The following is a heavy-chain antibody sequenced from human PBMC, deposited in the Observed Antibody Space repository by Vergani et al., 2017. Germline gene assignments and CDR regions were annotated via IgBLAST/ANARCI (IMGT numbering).Heavy chain of an antibody. Sequence: EVQLVESGGGLVQPGGSLRLSCAASGFTFSSYSMNWVRQAPGKGVEWVSYISSSSSTIYYADSVKGRFTISRDNAKNSLYLQMNSLRAEDTAVYYCARWGYISSWEPLWWFDPWGQGTLVTVSS. CDR3: ARWGYISSWEPLWWFDP. CDR1: GFTFSSYS. J-gene: IGHJ5*02. V-gene: IGHV3-48*01. CDR2: ISSSSSTI. D-gene: IGHD6-13*01.